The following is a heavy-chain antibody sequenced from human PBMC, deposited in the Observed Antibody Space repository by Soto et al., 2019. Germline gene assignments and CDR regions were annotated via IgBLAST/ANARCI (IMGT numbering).Heavy chain of an antibody. V-gene: IGHV4-31*03. J-gene: IGHJ6*03. CDR2: IYYSGST. CDR1: GVSISSGGYY. CDR3: ARDRRYYYMDV. Sequence: SETLSLTCTVSGVSISSGGYYWIWIRQHPGKGLEWIGYIYYSGSTYYNPSLKSRVTISVDTSKNQFSLKLSSVTAADTAVYYCARDRRYYYMDVWGKGTTVTVSS.